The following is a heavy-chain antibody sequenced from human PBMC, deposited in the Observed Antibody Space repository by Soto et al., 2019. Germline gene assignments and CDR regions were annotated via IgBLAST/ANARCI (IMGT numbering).Heavy chain of an antibody. CDR2: INPSGGST. J-gene: IGHJ5*02. CDR1: GYTFTSYY. Sequence: QVQLVQSGAEVKKPGASVKVSCKASGYTFTSYYMHWVRQAPGQGLEWMGIINPSGGSTSYAQKFQGRVTMTRDTSTSTVYMELSSLRSEDTAVYYCARDNCSGSYYGWFDPWGQGTLVTVSS. D-gene: IGHD3-10*01. V-gene: IGHV1-46*01. CDR3: ARDNCSGSYYGWFDP.